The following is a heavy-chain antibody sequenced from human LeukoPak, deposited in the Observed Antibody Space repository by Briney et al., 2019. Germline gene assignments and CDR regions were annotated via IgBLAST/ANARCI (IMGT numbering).Heavy chain of an antibody. Sequence: GGSLRLSCAASGFAFSSYEMNWVRQAPGKGLEWVSYISVSGSKIYYAGSVKGRFTISRDNAKNSLYLQMNSLRADDTAVYYCARERVACNGDCYDYWGQGTLATVSS. CDR2: ISVSGSKI. V-gene: IGHV3-48*03. CDR1: GFAFSSYE. CDR3: ARERVACNGDCYDY. D-gene: IGHD2/OR15-2a*01. J-gene: IGHJ4*02.